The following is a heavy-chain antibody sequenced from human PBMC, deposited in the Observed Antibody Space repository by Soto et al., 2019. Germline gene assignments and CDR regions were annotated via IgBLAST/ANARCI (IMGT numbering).Heavy chain of an antibody. V-gene: IGHV4-59*01. Sequence: KPXGTLALTCTVSGGSISSYYWSWIRQPPGKGLEWIGYIYYSGSTNYNPSLKSRVTISVDTSKNQLSLKLSSVTAADTAVYYCASMFGLSALDIWGQGTMVTVSS. CDR2: IYYSGST. CDR1: GGSISSYY. CDR3: ASMFGLSALDI. J-gene: IGHJ3*02. D-gene: IGHD3-10*02.